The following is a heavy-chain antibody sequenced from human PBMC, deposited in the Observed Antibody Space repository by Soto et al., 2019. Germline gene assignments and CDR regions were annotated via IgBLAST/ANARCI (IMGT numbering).Heavy chain of an antibody. Sequence: DVQLLESGGGLVQPGGSLRLSCAASAIDFSSYIMNWVRQAPGKGLEWVSGISDISTYYEPSVKGRFTISTDKAKSTLFLQMKRLRAEDTAVYYCAKHLKGGRLQSPVDLWGQGTLVTVSS. CDR1: AIDFSSYI. CDR3: AKHLKGGRLQSPVDL. D-gene: IGHD3-3*02. CDR2: ISDIST. V-gene: IGHV3-23*01. J-gene: IGHJ5*02.